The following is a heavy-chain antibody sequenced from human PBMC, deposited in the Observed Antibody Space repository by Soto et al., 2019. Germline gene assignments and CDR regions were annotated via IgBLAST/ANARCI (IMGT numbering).Heavy chain of an antibody. V-gene: IGHV1-3*01. CDR2: INAGNGNT. D-gene: IGHD3-9*01. J-gene: IGHJ4*02. Sequence: QVQLVQSGAEVKKPGASVKVSCKASGYTFTSYAMHWVRQAPGQRLEWMGWINAGNGNTKYSQKFQGRVTITKETSASTAYMELSSLRSENTAVYYCARNVDYDILTGYYMPPSCDYWGQGTLVTVSS. CDR3: ARNVDYDILTGYYMPPSCDY. CDR1: GYTFTSYA.